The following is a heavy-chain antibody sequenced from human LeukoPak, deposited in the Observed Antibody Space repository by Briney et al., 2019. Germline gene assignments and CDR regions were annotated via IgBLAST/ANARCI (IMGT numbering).Heavy chain of an antibody. CDR2: ISYDGTNK. Sequence: GRSLRLSCAASGFTFSNYGMHWVRQAPGKGLEWVAVISYDGTNKYYADSVKGRFTISRDNSKSTLYPQMNSLRAEDTAVYYCAKENDFVYWGQGTLVTVSS. D-gene: IGHD3-3*01. CDR3: AKENDFVY. CDR1: GFTFSNYG. J-gene: IGHJ4*02. V-gene: IGHV3-30*18.